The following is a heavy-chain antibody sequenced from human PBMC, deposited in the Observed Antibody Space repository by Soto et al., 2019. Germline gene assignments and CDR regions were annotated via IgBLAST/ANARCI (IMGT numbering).Heavy chain of an antibody. CDR1: GFNFRNFN. D-gene: IGHD4-17*01. CDR2: VSGSSSYI. J-gene: IGHJ3*01. V-gene: IGHV3-21*06. Sequence: ESGGGLVKPGGSLRLSCEDSGFNFRNFNMIWVRQAPGKGLEWVSSVSGSSSYIYYADSVKGRFTVSRDNANNLVFLQMNGLRPEDTAMYYCARDLRGHYGPWGQGTMVTVSS. CDR3: ARDLRGHYGP.